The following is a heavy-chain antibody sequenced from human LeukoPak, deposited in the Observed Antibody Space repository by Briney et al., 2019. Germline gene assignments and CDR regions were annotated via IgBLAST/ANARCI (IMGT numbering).Heavy chain of an antibody. Sequence: PSETLSLTCSVSGGSISSYYWSWIRRPAGKGLEWIGRIYSSGITNYSPSLKSRVTMSVDTSKNQFSLKLSSVTAADTAVYYCARARKGGVIVYWGQGTLVTVSS. V-gene: IGHV4-4*07. J-gene: IGHJ4*02. CDR2: IYSSGIT. CDR3: ARARKGGVIVY. D-gene: IGHD3-16*01. CDR1: GGSISSYY.